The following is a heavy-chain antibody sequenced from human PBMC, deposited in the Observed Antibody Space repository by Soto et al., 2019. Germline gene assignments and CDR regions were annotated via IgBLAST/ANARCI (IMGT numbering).Heavy chain of an antibody. D-gene: IGHD3-16*02. CDR1: GFTCINAW. Sequence: GGSLRLSCTASGFTCINAWMSWVRQATGKGLEWVGRIKSKTDGGTTDYAAPVKGRFTISRDDSKNTLYLQMNSLKTEDTAVYYCTTDLSRAPGDYWGQGTLVTVSS. CDR3: TTDLSRAPGDY. V-gene: IGHV3-15*01. CDR2: IKSKTDGGTT. J-gene: IGHJ4*02.